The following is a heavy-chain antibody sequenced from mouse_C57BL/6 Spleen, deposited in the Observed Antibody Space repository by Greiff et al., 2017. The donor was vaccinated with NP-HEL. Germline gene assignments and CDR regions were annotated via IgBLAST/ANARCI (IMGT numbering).Heavy chain of an antibody. V-gene: IGHV1-19*01. CDR2: INPYNGGT. J-gene: IGHJ4*01. D-gene: IGHD2-1*01. CDR3: ARGGVGNGAMDY. CDR1: GYTFTDYY. Sequence: EVQLQQSGPVLVKPGASVKMSCKASGYTFTDYYMNWVKQSHGKSLEWIGVINPYNGGTSYNQKFKGKATLTVDKSSSTAYMELNSLTSEDSAVYYCARGGVGNGAMDYWGQGTSVTVSS.